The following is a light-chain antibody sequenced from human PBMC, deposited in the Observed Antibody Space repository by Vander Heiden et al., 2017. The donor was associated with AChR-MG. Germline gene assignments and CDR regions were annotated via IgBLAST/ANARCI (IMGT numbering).Light chain of an antibody. Sequence: EIVMTQSPATLSVSPGERATLSCRASQSVFSNLAWYQQKPGQAPRLLIFGASTRATGIPDRFSGSGSGTEFTLTISSLQSEDFAVYFCQQGDTWPRTFGQGTKVEIK. CDR2: GAS. V-gene: IGKV3-15*01. CDR3: QQGDTWPRT. J-gene: IGKJ1*01. CDR1: QSVFSN.